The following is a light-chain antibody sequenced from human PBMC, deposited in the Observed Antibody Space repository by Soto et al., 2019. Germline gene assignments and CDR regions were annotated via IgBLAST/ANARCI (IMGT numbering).Light chain of an antibody. J-gene: IGKJ1*01. Sequence: DIQMTQSPSSLSASVGDRVTINCRASQTISIYLNWYQHRPGKGPKLLIYAASTLQSGVSSRFSGSGSGTDFTLTISSLQPEDVATYYCQQRNSIPPWTFGQGTKVEIK. V-gene: IGKV1-39*01. CDR2: AAS. CDR3: QQRNSIPPWT. CDR1: QTISIY.